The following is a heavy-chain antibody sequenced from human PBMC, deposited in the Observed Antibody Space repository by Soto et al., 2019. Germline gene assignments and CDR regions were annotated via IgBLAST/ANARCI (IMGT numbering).Heavy chain of an antibody. Sequence: ASVKVSCKASGYTFTTYYVHWVRQAPGQGLQWMGWISGYNGDANYAQRFQGRVSMTIDTSTTTAYMELRTLTSDDTAVYYCANKGQPPNYYYGMDVWGQGTTVTVS. J-gene: IGHJ6*02. V-gene: IGHV1-18*04. CDR1: GYTFTTYY. CDR3: ANKGQPPNYYYGMDV. CDR2: ISGYNGDA. D-gene: IGHD3-10*01.